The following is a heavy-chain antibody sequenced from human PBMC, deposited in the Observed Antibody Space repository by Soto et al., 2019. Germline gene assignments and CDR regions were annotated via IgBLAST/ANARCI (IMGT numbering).Heavy chain of an antibody. CDR2: IFHSGII. D-gene: IGHD3-22*01. CDR1: GGSFTNDY. J-gene: IGHJ5*01. CDR3: ARDRYFYDSRGYYRTLDS. V-gene: IGHV4-59*01. Sequence: SETLSLTCFISGGSFTNDYWTWIRQSPCKGLEWIGYIFHSGIIDYNPSVKSRVTISIDKSRNLFSLNLTSVTAADTAVYYCARDRYFYDSRGYYRTLDSWGQGTLVTVSS.